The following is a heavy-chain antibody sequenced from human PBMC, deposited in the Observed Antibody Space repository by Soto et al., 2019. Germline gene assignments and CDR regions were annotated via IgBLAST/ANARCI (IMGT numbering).Heavy chain of an antibody. CDR1: GGSISSGGYY. D-gene: IGHD3-22*01. CDR2: IYYSGST. Sequence: LSLTCTVSGGSISSGGYYWSWIRQHPGKGLEWIGYIYYSGSTYYNPSLKSRVTISVDTSKNQFSLKLSSVTAADTAVYYCARGVRDYYYDSSGYPGIDAFDIWGQGTMVTV. CDR3: ARGVRDYYYDSSGYPGIDAFDI. J-gene: IGHJ3*02. V-gene: IGHV4-31*03.